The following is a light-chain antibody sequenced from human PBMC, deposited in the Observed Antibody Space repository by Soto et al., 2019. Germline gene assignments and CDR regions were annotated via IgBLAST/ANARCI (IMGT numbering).Light chain of an antibody. CDR3: LHRSKLPPYT. Sequence: EIVLTQSPATLSLSPGERATLSCRASQSVSSYLAWYQQKPGQAPRLLIYDASNKATGIPARFSGSGSGTDFTLIIICLEPEDFAGYYCLHRSKLPPYTFGQGTKLEIK. CDR1: QSVSSY. J-gene: IGKJ2*01. CDR2: DAS. V-gene: IGKV3-11*01.